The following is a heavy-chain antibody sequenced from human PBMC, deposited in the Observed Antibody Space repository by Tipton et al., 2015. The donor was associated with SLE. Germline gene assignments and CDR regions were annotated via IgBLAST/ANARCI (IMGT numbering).Heavy chain of an antibody. J-gene: IGHJ5*02. CDR1: GGSISSGEHY. V-gene: IGHV4-30-4*01. D-gene: IGHD2-15*01. CDR2: IFYSGST. CDR3: AREAGGFAPWFDP. Sequence: TLSLTCTVSGGSISSGEHYWSWIRQPPGKGLEWIGYIFYSGSTYYNPSLKSRVTISVDTSKNQFSLKLSSVTAADTAVYYCAREAGGFAPWFDPWGQGTLVTVSS.